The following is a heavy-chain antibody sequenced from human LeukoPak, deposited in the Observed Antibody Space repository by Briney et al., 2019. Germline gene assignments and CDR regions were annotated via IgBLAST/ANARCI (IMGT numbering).Heavy chain of an antibody. J-gene: IGHJ4*02. CDR3: ARDSYYDSSGYRTFDY. CDR1: GYTFTGYY. Sequence: ASVKVSCKASGYTFTGYYMHWVRQAPGQGLEWMGWINPNSGGTNYAQKFQGRVTMTRDTSISTAYMELSRLRSDDTAVYYCARDSYYDSSGYRTFDYWGQGTLVTVSS. D-gene: IGHD3-22*01. V-gene: IGHV1-2*02. CDR2: INPNSGGT.